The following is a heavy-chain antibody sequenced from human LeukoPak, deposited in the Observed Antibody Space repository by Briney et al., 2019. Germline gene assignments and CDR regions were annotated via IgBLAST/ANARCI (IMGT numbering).Heavy chain of an antibody. J-gene: IGHJ6*03. CDR2: IYYSGST. CDR3: ARLRSSRYRPGGYDSSGYDQNYYYYYMDV. D-gene: IGHD3-22*01. Sequence: SETLSLTCTVSGGSISSSSYYWGWIRQPPGKGLEWIGSIYYSGSTYYNPSLKSRVTISVDTSKNQFSLKLSSVTAADTAVYYCARLRSSRYRPGGYDSSGYDQNYYYYYMDVWGKGTTVTISS. CDR1: GGSISSSSYY. V-gene: IGHV4-39*07.